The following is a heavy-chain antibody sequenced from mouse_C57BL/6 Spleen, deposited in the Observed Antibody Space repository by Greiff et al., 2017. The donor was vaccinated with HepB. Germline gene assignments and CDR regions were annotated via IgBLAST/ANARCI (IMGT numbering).Heavy chain of an antibody. J-gene: IGHJ2*01. V-gene: IGHV1-55*01. Sequence: QVQLQQPGAELVKPGASVKMSCKASGYTFTSYWITWVKQRPGQGLEWIGDIYPGSGSTNYNEKFKSKATLTVDTSSSTAYMQLSSLTSEDSAVYYCARRGYGSSYEGDYWGQGTTVTVSS. CDR1: GYTFTSYW. CDR2: IYPGSGST. CDR3: ARRGYGSSYEGDY. D-gene: IGHD1-1*01.